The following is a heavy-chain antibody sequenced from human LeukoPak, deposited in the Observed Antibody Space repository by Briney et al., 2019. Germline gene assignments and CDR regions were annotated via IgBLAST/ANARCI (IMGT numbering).Heavy chain of an antibody. CDR1: GGSISSGSYY. Sequence: SQTLSLTCTVSGGSISSGSYYLGWIRQPAGKGLEWIGRIYTSGSTNYNPSLKSRVTISVVTSKNQFSLKLSSVNAADTAVFYCARDGSSCYYYNHAFDNWGQGTIVTVSS. D-gene: IGHD3-22*01. CDR3: ARDGSSCYYYNHAFDN. CDR2: IYTSGST. V-gene: IGHV4-61*02. J-gene: IGHJ3*02.